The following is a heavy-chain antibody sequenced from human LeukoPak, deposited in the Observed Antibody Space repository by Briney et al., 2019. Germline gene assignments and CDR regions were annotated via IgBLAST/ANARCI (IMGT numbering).Heavy chain of an antibody. CDR2: IYYSGST. Sequence: SETLSLTCSVSGGSISSSSYYWGWIRQPPGKGLEWIGSIYYSGSTYYNPSLKSRVTISVDTSKNQFSLKLTSVTAADTAVYYCARRADFSMIVVADVFDIWGQGTMVTVSP. D-gene: IGHD3-22*01. CDR3: ARRADFSMIVVADVFDI. CDR1: GGSISSSSYY. J-gene: IGHJ3*02. V-gene: IGHV4-39*01.